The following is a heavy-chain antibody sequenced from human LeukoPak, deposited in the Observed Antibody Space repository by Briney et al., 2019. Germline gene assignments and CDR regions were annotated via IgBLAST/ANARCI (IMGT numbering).Heavy chain of an antibody. CDR3: ARDGREGKYTWFNR. J-gene: IGHJ5*01. Sequence: GGSLRLSCAASGFTLSSYWMHWVRHAPGKGLVWVSRINSDGSSTSYADSVKGRFTISRDKAKNTLYLQINSLRPEDTAVYYFARDGREGKYTWFNRWGQGTLVTVSS. CDR1: GFTLSSYW. D-gene: IGHD5-24*01. V-gene: IGHV3-74*01. CDR2: INSDGSST.